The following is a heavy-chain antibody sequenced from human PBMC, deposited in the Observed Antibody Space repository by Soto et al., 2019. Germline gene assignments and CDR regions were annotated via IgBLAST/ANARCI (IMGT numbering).Heavy chain of an antibody. D-gene: IGHD3-22*01. Sequence: QVQLQESGPGLVKPSQTLSLTCTVSGGSISSGGYYWSWLRQHPGQGLEWIGYIYYRGSTYYNPSLKGRVTISVDTSKNQFSLKLSSVTAADTAVYDCASTSDSRDSSDFASWGQGTLVTVSS. CDR1: GGSISSGGYY. V-gene: IGHV4-31*03. CDR2: IYYRGST. CDR3: ASTSDSRDSSDFAS. J-gene: IGHJ4*02.